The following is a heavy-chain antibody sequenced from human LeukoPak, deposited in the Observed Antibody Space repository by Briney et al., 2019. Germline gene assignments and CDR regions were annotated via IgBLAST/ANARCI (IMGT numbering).Heavy chain of an antibody. J-gene: IGHJ4*02. CDR1: RYTFISYG. Sequence: GASVKVSCKASRYTFISYGISWVRQAPGQGGEWMGWISADSVNKRYVGELRGRVTMTTDTYTSTAYMELRSLSSDDTAVYYCERGGGSGSYSPIKFDYWGQGTLVTVSS. CDR3: ERGGGSGSYSPIKFDY. V-gene: IGHV1-18*01. CDR2: ISADSVNK. D-gene: IGHD3-10*01.